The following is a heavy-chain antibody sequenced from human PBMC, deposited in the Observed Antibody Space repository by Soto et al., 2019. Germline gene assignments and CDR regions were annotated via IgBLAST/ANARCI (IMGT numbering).Heavy chain of an antibody. CDR2: IIPILGIA. D-gene: IGHD4-17*01. CDR1: GGTFSSYT. CDR3: ARGQVDYGDQYDDY. Sequence: QVQLVQSGAEVKKPWSSVKVSCKASGGTFSSYTISWVRQAPGQGLEWMGRIIPILGIANYAQKFQGRVTITADKSTRTTYMELSSLRSEDTAVYYCARGQVDYGDQYDDYWGKGTLVTVSS. J-gene: IGHJ4*02. V-gene: IGHV1-69*02.